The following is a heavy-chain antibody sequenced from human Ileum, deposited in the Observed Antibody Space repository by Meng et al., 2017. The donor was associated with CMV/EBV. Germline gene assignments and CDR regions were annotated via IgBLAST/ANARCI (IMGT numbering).Heavy chain of an antibody. Sequence: GGSLRLSCAASGFPFTTYAMNWVRQAPGKGLEWLSSISGSSASIYYADAVKGRFLVSRDNPKNSLYLQMNSLRAEDTAVYYCAVDFCGGGMTIIDSWGQGTLVTVSS. D-gene: IGHD3-16*01. J-gene: IGHJ4*02. CDR2: ISGSSASI. CDR3: AVDFCGGGMTIIDS. CDR1: GFPFTTYA. V-gene: IGHV3-21*01.